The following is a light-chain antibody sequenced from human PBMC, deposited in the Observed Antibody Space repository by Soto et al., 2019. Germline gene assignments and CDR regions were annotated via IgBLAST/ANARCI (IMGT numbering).Light chain of an antibody. V-gene: IGKV1-12*01. CDR2: TAS. Sequence: DIQMTHSPSSVSASVGDRVTITCRASQGVSTWLAWYQQKPGKAPNLLIYTASSLQSGVPPRFSGSGSGTDFTLTINGLQPEDFATYYCQQAASFPITFGQGTRLEIK. J-gene: IGKJ5*01. CDR1: QGVSTW. CDR3: QQAASFPIT.